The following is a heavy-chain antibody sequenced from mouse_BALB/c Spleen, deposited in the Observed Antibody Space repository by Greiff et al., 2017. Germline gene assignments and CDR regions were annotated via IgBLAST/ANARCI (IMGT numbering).Heavy chain of an antibody. CDR3: ARQGYDGYYTWFAY. J-gene: IGHJ3*01. D-gene: IGHD2-3*01. CDR2: ISSGGSYT. CDR1: GFTFSSYG. Sequence: EVMLVESGGDLVKPGGSLKLSCAASGFTFSSYGMSWVRQTPDKRLEWVATISSGGSYTYYPDSVKGRFTISRDNAKNTLYLQMSSLKSEDTAMYYCARQGYDGYYTWFAYWGQGTLVTVSA. V-gene: IGHV5-6*02.